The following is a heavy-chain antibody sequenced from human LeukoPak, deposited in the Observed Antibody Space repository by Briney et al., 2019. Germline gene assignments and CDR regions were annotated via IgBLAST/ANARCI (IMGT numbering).Heavy chain of an antibody. CDR1: GYSFTSYW. J-gene: IGHJ6*04. D-gene: IGHD3-10*01. Sequence: GESLKISCKGSGYSFTSYWIGWVRQMPGKGLEWMGIIYPGDSDTRYSPSFQGQVTISADKSISTAYLQWSSLEASDTAMYYCARSLLWFGGPSGMDVWGKGTTVTVSS. V-gene: IGHV5-51*01. CDR3: ARSLLWFGGPSGMDV. CDR2: IYPGDSDT.